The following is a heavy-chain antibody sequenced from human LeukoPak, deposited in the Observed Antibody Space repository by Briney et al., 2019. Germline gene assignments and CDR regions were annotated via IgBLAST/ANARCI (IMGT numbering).Heavy chain of an antibody. Sequence: GGSLRLSCAASGFTVSSNYMNWVRQAPGKGLEWVANINPDGSQKYYVDSVKGRFTISRDNAKNSLSLQMNSLRAEDTALYYCARHDCTSANCPLDYWGQGTLVAVSS. V-gene: IGHV3-7*03. D-gene: IGHD2-2*01. J-gene: IGHJ4*02. CDR3: ARHDCTSANCPLDY. CDR2: INPDGSQK. CDR1: GFTVSSNY.